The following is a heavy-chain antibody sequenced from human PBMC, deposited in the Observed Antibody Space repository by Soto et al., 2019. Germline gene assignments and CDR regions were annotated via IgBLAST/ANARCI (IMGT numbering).Heavy chain of an antibody. D-gene: IGHD6-19*01. CDR1: GLTFSSYW. CDR3: ARGLGSGWYTYFQH. J-gene: IGHJ1*01. V-gene: IGHV3-74*01. Sequence: EVQLVESGGGLVQPGGSLRLSCAASGLTFSSYWMHWVRQAPGKGLVWVSRINSDGSSTSYADSVKGRFTISRDNDKNTLYLQMNSLRAEDTAVYYCARGLGSGWYTYFQHWGQGTLVTVSS. CDR2: INSDGSST.